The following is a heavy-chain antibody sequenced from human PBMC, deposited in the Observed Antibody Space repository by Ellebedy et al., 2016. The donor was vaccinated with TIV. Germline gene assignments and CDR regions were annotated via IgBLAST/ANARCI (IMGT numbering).Heavy chain of an antibody. V-gene: IGHV3-7*03. CDR3: AREQQLVLLSRYYYGMDV. Sequence: GGSLRLXFAASGFTFSSYWMSWVRQAPGKGLEWVANIKQDGSEKYYVDSVKGRFTISRDNAKNSLYLQMNSLRAEDTAVYYCAREQQLVLLSRYYYGMDVWGQGTTVTVSS. D-gene: IGHD6-13*01. CDR2: IKQDGSEK. CDR1: GFTFSSYW. J-gene: IGHJ6*02.